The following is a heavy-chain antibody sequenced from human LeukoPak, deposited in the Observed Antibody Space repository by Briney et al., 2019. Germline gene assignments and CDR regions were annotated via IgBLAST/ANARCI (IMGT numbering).Heavy chain of an antibody. CDR1: GFSFSSYW. D-gene: IGHD1-26*01. CDR3: ARFGAFGGTYLYYFDY. J-gene: IGHJ4*02. V-gene: IGHV3-74*01. CDR2: INIDGSTT. Sequence: GGSLRLSCAASGFSFSSYWMHWVRQAPGKGLVWVSRINIDGSTTTYADSVKGRFTISRDNAKHSLYLQVNSLRAEDSAVYYCARFGAFGGTYLYYFDYWGQGTLVTVSS.